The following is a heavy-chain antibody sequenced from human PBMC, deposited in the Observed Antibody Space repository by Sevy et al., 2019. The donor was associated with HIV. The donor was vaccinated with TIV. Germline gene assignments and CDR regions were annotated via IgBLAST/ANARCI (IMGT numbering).Heavy chain of an antibody. CDR3: ARQGDSDGFDY. V-gene: IGHV5-51*01. CDR2: ILPSDSDT. Sequence: GDSLKISCKGSGYNFTPYWIGWVRQMPGKGLEWMGIILPSDSDTGYSPSFQGQVTISVDKSINTAYLQWNSLKASDTAIYYCARQGDSDGFDYWGQGTLVTVSS. D-gene: IGHD2-21*02. J-gene: IGHJ4*02. CDR1: GYNFTPYW.